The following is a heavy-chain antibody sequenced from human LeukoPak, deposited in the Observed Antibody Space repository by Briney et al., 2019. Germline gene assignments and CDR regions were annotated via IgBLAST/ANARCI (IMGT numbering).Heavy chain of an antibody. CDR2: MCGTAGCT. D-gene: IGHD3-22*01. Sequence: PGGSLTLSCQASGFTFYMYAMSWVRQAPGKGLEWVASMCGTAGCTFYPDTVKGPFTISRDNSKNVLYLRMNSLTAEDTAIYYCAKDRPNFHENSGHYYRRDGDSWGQGTLVTVSS. J-gene: IGHJ5*01. V-gene: IGHV3-23*01. CDR3: AKDRPNFHENSGHYYRRDGDS. CDR1: GFTFYMYA.